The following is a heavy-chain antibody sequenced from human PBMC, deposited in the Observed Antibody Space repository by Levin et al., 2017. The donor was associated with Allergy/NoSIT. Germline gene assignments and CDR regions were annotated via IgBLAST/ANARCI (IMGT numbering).Heavy chain of an antibody. CDR3: AKGRIYTISPGSIDS. CDR2: ISGGGGVT. CDR1: GFTFSDYA. J-gene: IGHJ4*02. D-gene: IGHD2-2*02. Sequence: GGSLRLSCAASGFTFSDYAMSWVRQAPGKGLEWVSGISGGGGVTSYADSLKGRLTFSRDNSKNTLYPQMNSLRAEDTAGYYCAKGRIYTISPGSIDSWGQGTLVTVSS. V-gene: IGHV3-23*01.